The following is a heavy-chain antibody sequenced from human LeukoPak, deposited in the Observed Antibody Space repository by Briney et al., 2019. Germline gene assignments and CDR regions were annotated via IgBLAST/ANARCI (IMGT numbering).Heavy chain of an antibody. Sequence: ASVKVSCKASGYTFTSYAMHWVRQSPGQRLEWMGWINTGNGNTKYSQKFQGRVTITRDTSASTAYMELSSLRSEDTAVYYRARGGRRYFDYFDYWGQGTLVTVSS. V-gene: IGHV1-3*04. D-gene: IGHD3-9*01. CDR1: GYTFTSYA. J-gene: IGHJ4*01. CDR3: ARGGRRYFDYFDY. CDR2: INTGNGNT.